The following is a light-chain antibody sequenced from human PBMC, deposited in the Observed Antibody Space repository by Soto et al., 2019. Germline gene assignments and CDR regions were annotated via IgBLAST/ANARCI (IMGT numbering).Light chain of an antibody. CDR1: SSDVGGYNY. CDR3: SSFTRSSTRV. Sequence: QSALAQPPSASGSPGQSITISCTGTSSDVGGYNYVSWFQQHPGKAPKLMIFEVNNRPSGVSDRFSGSKSGNTASLTISGLQPEDEADYYCSSFTRSSTRVFGSGTKVTVL. J-gene: IGLJ1*01. CDR2: EVN. V-gene: IGLV2-14*01.